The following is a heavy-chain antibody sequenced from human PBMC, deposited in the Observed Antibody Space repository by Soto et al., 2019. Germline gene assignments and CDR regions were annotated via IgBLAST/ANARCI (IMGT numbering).Heavy chain of an antibody. V-gene: IGHV6-1*01. CDR1: GDSVSSNSAA. CDR2: TYYRSKWYN. J-gene: IGHJ6*02. D-gene: IGHD1-26*01. Sequence: PSQTLSLTCAISGDSVSSNSAAWNWIRQSPSRGLEWLGRTYYRSKWYNDYAVSVKSRITINPDTSKNQLSLQLNSVTPEDTAVYYCATDVRRVGAPTKYNYDMVVRDPGTTVNAS. CDR3: ATDVRRVGAPTKYNYDMVV.